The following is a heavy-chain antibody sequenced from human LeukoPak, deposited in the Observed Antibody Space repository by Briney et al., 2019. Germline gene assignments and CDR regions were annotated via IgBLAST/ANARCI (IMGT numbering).Heavy chain of an antibody. J-gene: IGHJ3*02. CDR3: ARRDDFDI. CDR1: GFTFSTYH. CDR2: ISTSSTNVI. V-gene: IGHV3-48*04. Sequence: GGSLRLSCAASGFTFSTYHMNWVRQAPGKGLEWVSFISTSSTNVIYYADSVKGRFTISRDDARNSLYLQMNSLRVEDTAIYYCARRDDFDIWGQGALVTVSS.